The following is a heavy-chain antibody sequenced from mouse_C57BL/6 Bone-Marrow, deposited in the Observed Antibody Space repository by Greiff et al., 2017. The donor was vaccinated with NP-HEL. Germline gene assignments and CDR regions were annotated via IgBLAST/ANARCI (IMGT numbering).Heavy chain of an antibody. V-gene: IGHV5-4*03. J-gene: IGHJ2*01. Sequence: EVKLQESGGGLVKPGGSLKLSCAASGFTFSSYAMSWVRQTPEKRLEWVATISDGGSYTSYPDNVKGRFTISRDNAKNNLYLQMGHLKSEDTAMYYCARAEGLRRGYFDYWGQGTTLTVSS. CDR2: ISDGGSYT. CDR1: GFTFSSYA. D-gene: IGHD2-2*01. CDR3: ARAEGLRRGYFDY.